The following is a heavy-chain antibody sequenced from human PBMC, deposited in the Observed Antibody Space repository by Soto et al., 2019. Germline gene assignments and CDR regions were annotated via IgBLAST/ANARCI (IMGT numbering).Heavy chain of an antibody. CDR3: ARDRGAVGAESAFDI. CDR1: GFTFSDYY. D-gene: IGHD1-26*01. Sequence: PGGSLRLSCAASGFTFSDYYVSWIRQAPGKGLEWVSYISSSGSTIYYADSVKGRFTISRDNAKNSLYLQMNSLRAEDTAVYYCARDRGAVGAESAFDIWGQGTMVTVSS. J-gene: IGHJ3*02. V-gene: IGHV3-11*01. CDR2: ISSSGSTI.